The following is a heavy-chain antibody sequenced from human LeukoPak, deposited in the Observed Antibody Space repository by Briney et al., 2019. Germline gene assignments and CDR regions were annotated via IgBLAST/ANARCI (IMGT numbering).Heavy chain of an antibody. Sequence: ASVKVSCKASGYTFTSYGIGWVRQAPGQGLEWMGWISAYNGNTNYAQKLQGRVTMTTDPSTSTAYMELRSLRSDDTAVYYCAREASTMIVAPTDAFDIWGQGTMVTVSS. CDR1: GYTFTSYG. V-gene: IGHV1-18*01. J-gene: IGHJ3*02. CDR2: ISAYNGNT. CDR3: AREASTMIVAPTDAFDI. D-gene: IGHD3-22*01.